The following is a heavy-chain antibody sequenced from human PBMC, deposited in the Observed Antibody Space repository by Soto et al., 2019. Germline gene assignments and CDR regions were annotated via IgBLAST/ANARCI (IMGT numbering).Heavy chain of an antibody. CDR1: GFTFSSQA. CDR3: AKADYGDYVVGLDY. V-gene: IGHV3-23*01. Sequence: EVQLLESGGGLVQPGGSLRLSCAASGFTFSSQAMSWVPQAPGKGLVWVSAISGSGGSTYYADSVKVRFTISRDNSKNTLYLQMNSLRAEDTAVYYCAKADYGDYVVGLDYWGQGTLVTVSS. J-gene: IGHJ4*02. D-gene: IGHD4-17*01. CDR2: ISGSGGST.